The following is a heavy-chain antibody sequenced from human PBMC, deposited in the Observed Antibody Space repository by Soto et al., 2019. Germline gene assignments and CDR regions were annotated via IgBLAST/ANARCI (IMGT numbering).Heavy chain of an antibody. J-gene: IGHJ5*01. D-gene: IGHD2-8*01. CDR1: RFSFSSYE. Sequence: VGSLRLSCVASRFSFSSYEMSWVRQAAGKGLEWVSRVSLTGDRTNYAGSVKGRFTVSRDNFKHTLYLETDRLRPEDNAIYYCARGGGSCTPRSCDILSWGRGATVTV. CDR3: ARGGGSCTPRSCDILS. CDR2: VSLTGDRT. V-gene: IGHV3-23*01.